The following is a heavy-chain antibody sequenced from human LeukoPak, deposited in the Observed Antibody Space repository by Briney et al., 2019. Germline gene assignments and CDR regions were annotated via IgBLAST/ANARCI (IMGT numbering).Heavy chain of an antibody. J-gene: IGHJ4*02. CDR2: ISGSAGST. D-gene: IGHD3-10*01. CDR3: AKTAGSTLLPYDY. Sequence: PGESLRLSCAASGFTFSSYAMNWVRQAPGKGLEWNSAISGSAGSTYYADSVKGRFTISRDNSENTLYLQMNSLRAEDTAAFYCAKTAGSTLLPYDYWGQGTLVTVSS. V-gene: IGHV3-23*01. CDR1: GFTFSSYA.